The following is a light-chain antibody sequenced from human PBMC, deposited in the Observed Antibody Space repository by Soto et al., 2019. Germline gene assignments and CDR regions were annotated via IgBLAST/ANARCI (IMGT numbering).Light chain of an antibody. Sequence: QSVLTQPASVSGSPGQSITISCTGTSSDVGGYNYVSWYQHHPGKAPKLMIYEVSNRPSGVSNRFSGSKSGNTASLTISGLQADYEADYYYSSYTSSTSVVFGGGTKVTVL. J-gene: IGLJ3*02. CDR3: SSYTSSTSVV. CDR1: SSDVGGYNY. V-gene: IGLV2-14*01. CDR2: EVS.